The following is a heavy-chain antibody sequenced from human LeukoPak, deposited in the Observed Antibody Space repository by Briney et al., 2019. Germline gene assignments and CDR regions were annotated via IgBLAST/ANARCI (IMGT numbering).Heavy chain of an antibody. J-gene: IGHJ4*02. D-gene: IGHD2-21*02. Sequence: SETLSLTCTVSGGSISSYYWSWIRQPPGKGLEWIGYIYYSGSTNYNPSLKSRVTISVDTSKNQFSLKLSSVTAADTAVYYCARDIGDFVSDFWGQGTLVTVSS. V-gene: IGHV4-59*01. CDR3: ARDIGDFVSDF. CDR1: GGSISSYY. CDR2: IYYSGST.